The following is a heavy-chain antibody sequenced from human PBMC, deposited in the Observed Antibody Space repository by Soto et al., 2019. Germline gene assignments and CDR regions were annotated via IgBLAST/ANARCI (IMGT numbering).Heavy chain of an antibody. J-gene: IGHJ6*02. CDR1: GGTFSSYA. CDR3: ASKYCSSTSCYYYYGMDV. CDR2: IIPIFGTA. V-gene: IGHV1-69*13. D-gene: IGHD2-2*01. Sequence: SVKVSCKASGGTFSSYASRWVRQAPGQRLEWIGGIIPIFGTANYAQKYQGRVTITADESTSTAYMELSSLRSEDTAVYHCASKYCSSTSCYYYYGMDVWGQGTTVTVSS.